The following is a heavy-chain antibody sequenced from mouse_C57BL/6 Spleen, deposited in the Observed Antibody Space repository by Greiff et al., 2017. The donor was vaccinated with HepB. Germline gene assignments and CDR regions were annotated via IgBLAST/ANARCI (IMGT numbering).Heavy chain of an antibody. D-gene: IGHD1-1*01. J-gene: IGHJ3*01. CDR1: GYTFTSYW. V-gene: IGHV1-55*01. CDR2: IYPGSGST. CDR3: ASWHYGSSDGFAY. Sequence: QVQLQQPGAELVKPGASVKMSCKASGYTFTSYWITWVKQRPGQGLEWIGDIYPGSGSTNYNEKFKSKATLTVDTSSSTAYMQLSSLTSEDSAVYYCASWHYGSSDGFAYWGQGTLVTVSA.